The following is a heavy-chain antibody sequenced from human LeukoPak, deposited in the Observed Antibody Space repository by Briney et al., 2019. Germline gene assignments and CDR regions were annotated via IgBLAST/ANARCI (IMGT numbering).Heavy chain of an antibody. V-gene: IGHV3-21*01. J-gene: IGHJ4*02. D-gene: IGHD3-10*02. CDR2: ISSSSTYI. CDR3: ARAPGSLFPH. Sequence: GGSLRLSCAASGFTFSSYSMNWVRQAPGKGLEWVSSISSSSTYIYYADSVKGRLTISRDNAKNSLYLQMNNLGAEDTAVYYCARAPGSLFPHWGQGTLVTVSS. CDR1: GFTFSSYS.